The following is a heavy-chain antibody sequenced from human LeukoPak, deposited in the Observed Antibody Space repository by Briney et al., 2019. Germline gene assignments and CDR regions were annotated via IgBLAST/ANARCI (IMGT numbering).Heavy chain of an antibody. CDR3: ARDGLHLGLGAFDI. Sequence: GGSLRLSCAASGFTFSSYSMNWVRQAPGKRLEWVSSISSSSCYIYYADPVKGRFTISRDNAKNSLYLRMNSLRAEDTAVYYCARDGLHLGLGAFDIWGQGTMVTVSS. CDR1: GFTFSSYS. CDR2: ISSSSCYI. J-gene: IGHJ3*02. D-gene: IGHD3-16*01. V-gene: IGHV3-21*01.